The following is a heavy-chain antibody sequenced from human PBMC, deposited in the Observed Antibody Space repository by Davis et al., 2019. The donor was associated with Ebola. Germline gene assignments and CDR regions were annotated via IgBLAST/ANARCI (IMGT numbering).Heavy chain of an antibody. Sequence: HSQTLSLTCAISGDSVSINSAGWNWIRQSPSRGLEWLGRTYYTSKWINDYGESVTGRITINPDTSMNQFSLHLNSVTPEDTAVYYCARGWTRTGFDVWGQGIQVTVSS. V-gene: IGHV6-1*01. CDR1: GDSVSINSAG. CDR3: ARGWTRTGFDV. CDR2: TYYTSKWIN. D-gene: IGHD6-19*01. J-gene: IGHJ4*02.